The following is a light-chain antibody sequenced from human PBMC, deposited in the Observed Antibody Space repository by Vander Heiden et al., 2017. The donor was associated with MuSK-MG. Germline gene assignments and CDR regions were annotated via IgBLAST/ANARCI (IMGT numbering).Light chain of an antibody. CDR2: WAS. V-gene: IGKV4-1*01. CDR1: QRIFYSSLNKNC. CDR3: QQYDDTPRT. Sequence: DIVMTQSPDSLAVSLGERATINCKSSQRIFYSSLNKNCLAWYQQRPGQPPKLLIYWASTRESGVPDRFSGSGSGADFTLTISSLQAEDVAVYYCQQYDDTPRTFGQGTKVEIK. J-gene: IGKJ1*01.